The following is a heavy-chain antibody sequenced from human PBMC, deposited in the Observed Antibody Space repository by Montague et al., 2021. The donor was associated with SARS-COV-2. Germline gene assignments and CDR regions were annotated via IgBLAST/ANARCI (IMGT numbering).Heavy chain of an antibody. CDR3: VGDPGDPDTFDY. CDR2: IWNDGSKK. D-gene: IGHD7-27*01. V-gene: IGHV3-33*01. Sequence: SLRLSCAASGFTYSKYGVHWVRQAPGKGLEWVASIWNDGSKKYHADSVKGRFTISGDNSNNMLYLQMDSLSAEDAAVYYCVGDPGDPDTFDYWGQGTQVTVSS. J-gene: IGHJ4*02. CDR1: GFTYSKYG.